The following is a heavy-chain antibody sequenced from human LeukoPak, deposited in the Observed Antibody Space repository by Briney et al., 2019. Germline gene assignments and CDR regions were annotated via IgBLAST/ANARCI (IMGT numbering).Heavy chain of an antibody. Sequence: GGSLRLSCAASGFIFSSHGMNWVRQAPGKGLEWVSGISPSGDITYYADSVKGRFTISRDNSKNTLYLQMNSLRAEDTAVYYCAKGNYYGSGSYYSPSDYWGQGTLVTVSS. J-gene: IGHJ4*02. V-gene: IGHV3-23*01. CDR2: ISPSGDIT. CDR1: GFIFSSHG. CDR3: AKGNYYGSGSYYSPSDY. D-gene: IGHD3-10*01.